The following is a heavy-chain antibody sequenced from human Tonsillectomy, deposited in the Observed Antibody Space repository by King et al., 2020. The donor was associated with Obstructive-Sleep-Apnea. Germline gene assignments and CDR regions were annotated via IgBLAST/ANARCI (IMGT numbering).Heavy chain of an antibody. J-gene: IGHJ5*02. CDR3: ARAGDTSTPLPFVLNWFDP. Sequence: VQLVESGGGLVKPGGSLRLSCAASGSTFSDYYMSWIRQAPGKGLDWGSYISSSGSTIYYTDSVKSRFTISRDNAKNSLYLQMNSLGAEDTAVYYCARAGDTSTPLPFVLNWFDPWGQGTLVTVSS. CDR1: GSTFSDYY. CDR2: ISSSGSTI. V-gene: IGHV3-11*01. D-gene: IGHD3-16*01.